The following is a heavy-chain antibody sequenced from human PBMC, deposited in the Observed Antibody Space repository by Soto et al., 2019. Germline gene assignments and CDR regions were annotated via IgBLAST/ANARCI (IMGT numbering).Heavy chain of an antibody. Sequence: EVQLLESGGGLVQPGGSLRLSCAASGFTLSSYVMSWVRQAPGKGLEWVSVISGSGGGAFYADSVKGRFTISRDNSKNTLYLEMSSLRAEDSAVYYCARPEEDYFDNHMDVWGKGTTVTVSS. CDR3: ARPEEDYFDNHMDV. CDR1: GFTLSSYV. V-gene: IGHV3-23*01. CDR2: ISGSGGGA. J-gene: IGHJ6*03.